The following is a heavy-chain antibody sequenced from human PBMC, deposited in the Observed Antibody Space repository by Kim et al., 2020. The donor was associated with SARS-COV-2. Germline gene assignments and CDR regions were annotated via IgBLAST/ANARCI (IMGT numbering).Heavy chain of an antibody. Sequence: SVKVSCKASGGTFSSYAISWVRQAPGQGLEWMGGIIPIFGTANYAQKFQGRVTITADESTSTDYMELSSLRSEDTAVYYCARAESSSWYSGAFDIWGQGTMVTVSS. CDR1: GGTFSSYA. CDR3: ARAESSSWYSGAFDI. J-gene: IGHJ3*02. D-gene: IGHD6-13*01. CDR2: IIPIFGTA. V-gene: IGHV1-69*13.